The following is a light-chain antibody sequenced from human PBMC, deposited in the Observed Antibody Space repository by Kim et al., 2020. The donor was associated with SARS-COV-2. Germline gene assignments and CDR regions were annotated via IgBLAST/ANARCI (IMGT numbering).Light chain of an antibody. J-gene: IGKJ1*01. CDR3: QQYDAYPRT. V-gene: IGKV1-5*03. CDR1: QSVTTW. CDR2: EAS. Sequence: ASVGDRVTITCRASQSVTTWLAWYQQTPGQAPKLLIYEASSLQNGVPPRFSGSGSGTEFALTISSLQPEDFATYYCQQYDAYPRTFGQGTKVDIK.